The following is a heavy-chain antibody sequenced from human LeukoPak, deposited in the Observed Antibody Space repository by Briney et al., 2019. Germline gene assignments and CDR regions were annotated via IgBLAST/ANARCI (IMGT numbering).Heavy chain of an antibody. V-gene: IGHV3-48*01. CDR3: ARGEGAVTTVY. J-gene: IGHJ4*02. D-gene: IGHD4-17*01. Sequence: PGGSLRLSCAASGFIFSDYSMNWVRQAPGKGLEWVSYIGGRTTTIQYADSVKGRFTVSRDSAKNSLYLQMNSLRAEDTAVYFCARGEGAVTTVYWGQGTLVTVSS. CDR2: IGGRTTTI. CDR1: GFIFSDYS.